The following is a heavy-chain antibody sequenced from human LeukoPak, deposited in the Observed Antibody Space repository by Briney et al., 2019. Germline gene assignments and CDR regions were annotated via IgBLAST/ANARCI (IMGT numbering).Heavy chain of an antibody. CDR2: ISGDGGST. CDR3: AKDYSGWYPNYYYYYGMDV. D-gene: IGHD6-19*01. V-gene: IGHV3-43*02. CDR1: GFTFGDYA. J-gene: IGHJ6*02. Sequence: GGSLRLSCAASGFTFGDYAMHWVRQAPGKGLEWVSLISGDGGSTYYADSVKGRFTISRDNSKNSLYLQTNSLRTEDTALYYCAKDYSGWYPNYYYYYGMDVWGQGTTVTVSS.